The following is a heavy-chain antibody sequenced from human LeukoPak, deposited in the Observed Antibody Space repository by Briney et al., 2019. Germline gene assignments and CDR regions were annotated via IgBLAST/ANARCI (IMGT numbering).Heavy chain of an antibody. V-gene: IGHV3-23*01. CDR2: ISGSGGST. CDR3: AKGGYYDSSGYVDY. J-gene: IGHJ4*02. D-gene: IGHD3-22*01. CDR1: GFTFSSYA. Sequence: GGSLRLSCAASGFTFSSYAMSWARQAPGKGLEWVSAISGSGGSTYYADSVKGRFTISRDNSKNTLYLQMNSLRAEDTAVYYCAKGGYYDSSGYVDYWGQGTLVTVSS.